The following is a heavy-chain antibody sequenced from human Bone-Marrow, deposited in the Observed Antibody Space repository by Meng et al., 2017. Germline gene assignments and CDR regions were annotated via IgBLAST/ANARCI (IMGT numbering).Heavy chain of an antibody. Sequence: GESLKISCAASGFTVSSNYMSWVRQAPGKGLEWVSVIYSGGSTYYADSVKGRFTISRDNAKNSLYLQMNSLRAEDTAVYYCARDSPSIDYWGQGTLVTVSS. CDR2: IYSGGST. CDR3: ARDSPSIDY. J-gene: IGHJ4*02. CDR1: GFTVSSNY. V-gene: IGHV3-66*01.